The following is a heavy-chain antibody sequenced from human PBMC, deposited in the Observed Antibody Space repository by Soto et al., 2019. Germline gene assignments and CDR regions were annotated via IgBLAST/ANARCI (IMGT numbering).Heavy chain of an antibody. V-gene: IGHV1-18*01. CDR1: GYSFVTSG. Sequence: QVKLVQSGTEVKKPGASIKVSCKASGYSFVTSGMTWVRQAPGQGIEWMGWISVYNGNTNYDQKLQDRVTMTTDTSTNTAYLEVLNLRSDDTAVYYCARAGQYYDASGYADWGQGTLVTVSS. CDR3: ARAGQYYDASGYAD. CDR2: ISVYNGNT. D-gene: IGHD3-22*01. J-gene: IGHJ4*02.